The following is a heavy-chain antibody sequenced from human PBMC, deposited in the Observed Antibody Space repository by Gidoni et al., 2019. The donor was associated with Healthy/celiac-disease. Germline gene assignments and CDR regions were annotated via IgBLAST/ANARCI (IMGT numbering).Heavy chain of an antibody. Sequence: QVQLVESGGSVVQPGRSLRLSCAASGFTFSSYAMHWVRQAPGKGLEWVAVISYDGSNKYYADSVKGRFTISRDNSKNTLYLQMNSLRAEDTAVYYCARVGPDIVVVPAAPYGAADYWGQGTLVTVSS. D-gene: IGHD2-2*01. V-gene: IGHV3-30*04. CDR2: ISYDGSNK. CDR1: GFTFSSYA. J-gene: IGHJ4*02. CDR3: ARVGPDIVVVPAAPYGAADY.